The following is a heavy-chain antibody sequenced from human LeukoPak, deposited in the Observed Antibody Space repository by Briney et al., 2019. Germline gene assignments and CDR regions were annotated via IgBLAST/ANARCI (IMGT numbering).Heavy chain of an antibody. D-gene: IGHD5-18*01. V-gene: IGHV5-51*01. CDR3: VLGDGGYGYGYWFDP. CDR1: GYSFTSYW. CDR2: IYPGDSDT. J-gene: IGHJ5*02. Sequence: GESLKISCKGSGYSFTSYWIGWVRQMPGKGLEWMGIIYPGDSDTRYSPSFQGQVTISADKSISTAYLQWSSLKASDTAMYYCVLGDGGYGYGYWFDPWGQGTLVTVSS.